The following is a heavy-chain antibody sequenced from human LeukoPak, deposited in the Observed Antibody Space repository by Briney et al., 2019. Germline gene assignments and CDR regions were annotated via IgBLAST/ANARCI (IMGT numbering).Heavy chain of an antibody. CDR3: AKGIANRHFDY. J-gene: IGHJ4*02. CDR2: IIPIFGTA. CDR1: GGTFSSYA. Sequence: ASVKVSCKASGGTFSSYAISWVRQAPGQGLEWMGRIIPIFGTANYAQKFQGRVTITTDESTSTAYMELSSLRSEDTAVYYCAKGIANRHFDYWGQGTLVTVSS. V-gene: IGHV1-69*05. D-gene: IGHD6-13*01.